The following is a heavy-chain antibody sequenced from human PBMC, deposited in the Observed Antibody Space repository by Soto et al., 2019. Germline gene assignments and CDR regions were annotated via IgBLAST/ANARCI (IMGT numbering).Heavy chain of an antibody. Sequence: QVQLVQSGAEVKKPGASVKVSCKASGYTFTSYGISWVRQAPGQGLEWMGWISAYNGNTNYAQKLQGRVTTTTDTSTSTAYMELRSLRSDDTAVYYCAREVAGWFGELSIDAFDIWGQGTMVTVSS. CDR2: ISAYNGNT. V-gene: IGHV1-18*01. CDR1: GYTFTSYG. CDR3: AREVAGWFGELSIDAFDI. D-gene: IGHD3-10*01. J-gene: IGHJ3*02.